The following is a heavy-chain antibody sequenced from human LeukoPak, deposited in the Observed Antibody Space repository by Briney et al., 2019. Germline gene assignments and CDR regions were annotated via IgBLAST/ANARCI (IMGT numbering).Heavy chain of an antibody. D-gene: IGHD3-3*01. CDR1: GYTFTGYY. CDR2: ISAYNGNT. CDR3: ARGRITIFGVVIPDY. V-gene: IGHV1-18*04. Sequence: ASVKVSCKASGYTFTGYYMHWVRQAPGQGLEWMGWISAYNGNTNYAQKLQGRVTMTTDTSTSTAYMELRSLRSDDTAVYYCARGRITIFGVVIPDYWGQGTLVTVSS. J-gene: IGHJ4*02.